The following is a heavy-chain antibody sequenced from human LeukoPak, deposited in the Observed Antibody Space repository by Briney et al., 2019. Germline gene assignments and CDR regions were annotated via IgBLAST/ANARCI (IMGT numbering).Heavy chain of an antibody. V-gene: IGHV3-30*18. J-gene: IGHJ4*02. D-gene: IGHD6-13*01. CDR3: AKDQQGFDY. Sequence: GRSLRLSCAASGFTFSSYGMHWVRQAPGKGLEWVAVISYDGSNKYYADSVKGRFTISRDNSKNTLYLQMNSLRAEDTAVYYCAKDQQGFDYWGQGTPVTVSS. CDR1: GFTFSSYG. CDR2: ISYDGSNK.